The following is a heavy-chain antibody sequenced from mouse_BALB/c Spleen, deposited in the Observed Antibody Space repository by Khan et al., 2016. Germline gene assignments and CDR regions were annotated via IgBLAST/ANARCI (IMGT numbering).Heavy chain of an antibody. V-gene: IGHV5-6-4*01. D-gene: IGHD2-4*01. Sequence: EVELVESGGGLVKPGGSLKLSCAASGFTFSNYTMSWVRQTPEKRLEWVATISSGGSYTYYPDSVQGRFTISRDHAKNTLYLQLSSLKSEDTAMYYCTRGYDYDRYAMDDWGQGTSVIVSS. J-gene: IGHJ4*01. CDR3: TRGYDYDRYAMDD. CDR2: ISSGGSYT. CDR1: GFTFSNYT.